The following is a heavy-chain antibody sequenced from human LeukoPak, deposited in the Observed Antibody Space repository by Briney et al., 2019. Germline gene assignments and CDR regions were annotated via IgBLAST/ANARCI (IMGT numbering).Heavy chain of an antibody. V-gene: IGHV1-2*02. CDR2: INPNSGGT. J-gene: IGHJ4*02. D-gene: IGHD5-24*01. CDR1: GYTFTGYY. CDR3: ARAVGTDGYNLWVY. Sequence: ASVKVSCKASGYTFTGYYMHWVRQAPGQGLGWMGWINPNSGGTNYAQKFPGRGTMTRDTSISTAYMELSRLRSDDTAVYYCARAVGTDGYNLWVYWGQGTLVTVSS.